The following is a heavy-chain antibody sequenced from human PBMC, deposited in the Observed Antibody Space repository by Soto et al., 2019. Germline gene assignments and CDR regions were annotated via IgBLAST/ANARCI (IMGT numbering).Heavy chain of an antibody. CDR2: LYYGRSA. D-gene: IGHD2-2*01. V-gene: IGHV4-59*12. J-gene: IGHJ4*02. CDR1: GCSISSYY. CDR3: ARYVPYQYHFDY. Sequence: SETLSLTCAVSGCSISSYYCMWIRQPPGKGLESIGYLYYGRSANYNPPLKSRVTISVDTSKSQFSLKVTSVTAADTAVYYCARYVPYQYHFDYWAQGTLVTVSS.